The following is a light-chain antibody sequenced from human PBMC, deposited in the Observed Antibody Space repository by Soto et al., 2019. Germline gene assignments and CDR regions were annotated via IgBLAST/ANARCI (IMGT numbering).Light chain of an antibody. CDR1: SSDVGGYNY. Sequence: QSALTQPPSASGSPGQSVTISCTGTSSDVGGYNYVSWYQQHPGKAPKLMIYEVNKRPSGVPDRFSGSKSGNTASLTVSGLQAEDEADYYCSSYADSSNFVFGTGNKLTVL. CDR3: SSYADSSNFV. J-gene: IGLJ1*01. V-gene: IGLV2-8*01. CDR2: EVN.